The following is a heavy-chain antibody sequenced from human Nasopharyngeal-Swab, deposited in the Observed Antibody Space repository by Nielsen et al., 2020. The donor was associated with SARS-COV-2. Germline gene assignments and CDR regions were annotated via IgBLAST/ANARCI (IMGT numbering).Heavy chain of an antibody. D-gene: IGHD3-3*01. V-gene: IGHV3-15*01. J-gene: IGHJ6*02. CDR3: TTRVEYYDFWSGYYRDYYGMDV. Sequence: VRQMPGKGLEWVGRIKSKTDGGTTDYAAPVKGRFTISRDDPKNTLYLQMNSLKTEDTAVYYCTTRVEYYDFWSGYYRDYYGMDVWGQGTTVTVSS. CDR2: IKSKTDGGTT.